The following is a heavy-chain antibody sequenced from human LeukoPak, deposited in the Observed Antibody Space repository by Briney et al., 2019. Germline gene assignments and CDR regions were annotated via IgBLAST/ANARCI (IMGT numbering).Heavy chain of an antibody. V-gene: IGHV4-34*01. CDR3: ANVWGSYRYNYYGMDV. D-gene: IGHD3-16*02. J-gene: IGHJ6*02. CDR1: GGSFSGYY. Sequence: PSETLSLTCAVDGGSFSGYYWSWIRQPPGKGLEWIGEINHSGSTNYNPSLKSRVTISIDTSKNQFSLKLSSVTAADTAVYYCANVWGSYRYNYYGMDVWGQGTTVTVSS. CDR2: INHSGST.